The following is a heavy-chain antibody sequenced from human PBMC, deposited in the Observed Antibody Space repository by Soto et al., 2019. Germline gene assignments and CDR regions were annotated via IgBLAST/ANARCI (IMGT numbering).Heavy chain of an antibody. D-gene: IGHD1-7*01. V-gene: IGHV6-1*01. J-gene: IGHJ3*02. Sequence: SQTLSLTCPISGDIVSSNSAAWNWISQSPSRGLEWLGRTYYRSKLYNDYAVSVKSRITINPDTSKNQFSLQLNSVTPEDTAVYYCARLTGTTLSDAFDIWGQGTMVTVSS. CDR1: GDIVSSNSAA. CDR2: TYYRSKLYN. CDR3: ARLTGTTLSDAFDI.